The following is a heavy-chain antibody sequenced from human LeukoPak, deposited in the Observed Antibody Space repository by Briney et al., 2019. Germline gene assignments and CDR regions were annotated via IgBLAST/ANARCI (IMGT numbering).Heavy chain of an antibody. D-gene: IGHD2-2*02. Sequence: SETLSLTCAVYGGSFSGYYWSWIRQPPGKGLEWIGEINHSGSTNYNPSLKSRVTISVDTSKNQFSLKLSSVTAADTAVYYCARGRDAHIVVVPAAIFGRDSGQIDYWGQGTTVTVSS. CDR2: INHSGST. J-gene: IGHJ4*03. CDR1: GGSFSGYY. V-gene: IGHV4-34*01. CDR3: ARGRDAHIVVVPAAIFGRDSGQIDY.